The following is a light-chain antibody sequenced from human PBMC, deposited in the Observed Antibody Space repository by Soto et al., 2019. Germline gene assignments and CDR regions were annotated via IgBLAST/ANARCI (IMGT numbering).Light chain of an antibody. CDR1: QSVSSR. Sequence: EIVMTRSPATLSVSPGERVTLSCRASQSVSSRLAWYQQKPGQAPRILISDASYRATGIPARFSASGSGTDFTLTISRLQPEDFAVDDCQQYGSPGTFGQGTKVDIK. CDR2: DAS. CDR3: QQYGSPGT. J-gene: IGKJ1*01. V-gene: IGKV3D-15*01.